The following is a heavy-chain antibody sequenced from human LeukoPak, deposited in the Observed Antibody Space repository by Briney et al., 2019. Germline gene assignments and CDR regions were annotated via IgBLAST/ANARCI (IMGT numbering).Heavy chain of an antibody. CDR1: GYTFTDYY. CDR3: ASANFLYCSSTTCLFDY. CDR2: INPNSGDT. Sequence: ASVKVSCKASGYTFTDYYLHWVRQAPGQGFEWMGWINPNSGDTNYAQKFQGRVTMNSDTSSSTAHMEMSRLRSDDTAVYYCASANFLYCSSTTCLFDYWGQGTLVPVSS. J-gene: IGHJ4*02. V-gene: IGHV1-2*02. D-gene: IGHD2-2*01.